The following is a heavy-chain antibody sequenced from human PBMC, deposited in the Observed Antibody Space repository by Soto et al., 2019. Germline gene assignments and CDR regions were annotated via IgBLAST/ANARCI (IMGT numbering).Heavy chain of an antibody. CDR1: GYTLTELS. D-gene: IGHD2-15*01. CDR3: ATDGTPLYCSGGSCYSQYNWFDP. V-gene: IGHV1-24*01. Sequence: ASVKVSCKVSGYTLTELSMHWVRQAPGKGLEWMGGFDPEDGETIYAQKFQGRVTMTEDTSTDTAYMELSSLRSEDTAVYYCATDGTPLYCSGGSCYSQYNWFDPRGQGTLVTVSS. J-gene: IGHJ5*02. CDR2: FDPEDGET.